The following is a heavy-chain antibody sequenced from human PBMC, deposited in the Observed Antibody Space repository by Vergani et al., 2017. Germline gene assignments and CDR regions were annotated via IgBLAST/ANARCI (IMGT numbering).Heavy chain of an antibody. CDR3: ARAGYCAHGVCYMTYYYYMGV. J-gene: IGHJ6*03. D-gene: IGHD2-8*01. Sequence: QVQLEESGGGVVQPGRSLRLSCAGSGFTLRSHTMHWVRQAPGKGLEWVAFIWYDGSKEYYADSVKGRFTISRDNSKNTLYLQMNNLRAADTAVYYCARAGYCAHGVCYMTYYYYMGVWGKGTAVTVSS. CDR2: IWYDGSKE. V-gene: IGHV3-33*01. CDR1: GFTLRSHT.